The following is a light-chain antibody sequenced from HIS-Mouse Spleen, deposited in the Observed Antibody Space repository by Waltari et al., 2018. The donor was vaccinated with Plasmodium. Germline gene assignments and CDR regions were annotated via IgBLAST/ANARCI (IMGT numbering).Light chain of an antibody. Sequence: EIVMTQSPATLSVSPGERATLSCRASQSVSSNLAWYQQKPGQAPRLPIYDASTRATGIPARFSGSGSGTEFTLTISSLQSEDFAVYYCQQYNNWSFTFGPGTKVDIK. J-gene: IGKJ3*01. CDR3: QQYNNWSFT. CDR2: DAS. V-gene: IGKV3-15*01. CDR1: QSVSSN.